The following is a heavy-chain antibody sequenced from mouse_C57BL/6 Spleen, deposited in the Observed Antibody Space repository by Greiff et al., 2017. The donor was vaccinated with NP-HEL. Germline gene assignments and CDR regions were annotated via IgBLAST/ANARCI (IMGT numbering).Heavy chain of an antibody. V-gene: IGHV1-18*01. J-gene: IGHJ4*01. CDR2: INPNNGGT. D-gene: IGHD1-1*01. Sequence: EVQLQQSGPELVKPGASVKIPCKASGYTFTDYNMDWVKQSHGKSLEWIGDINPNNGGTIYNQKFKGKATLTVDKSSSTAYMELRSLTSEDTAVYYCARSYGSSYEGDAMDYWGQGTSVTVSS. CDR1: GYTFTDYN. CDR3: ARSYGSSYEGDAMDY.